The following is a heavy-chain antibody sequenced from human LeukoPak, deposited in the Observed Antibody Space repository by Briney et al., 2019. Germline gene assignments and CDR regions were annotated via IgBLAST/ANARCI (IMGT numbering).Heavy chain of an antibody. CDR2: VRSESDGSNT. D-gene: IGHD2-2*01. J-gene: IGHJ4*02. CDR3: ANNAAVPATRYLN. V-gene: IGHV3-30*02. Sequence: GGSLRLSCAASGFTFSSHGMHWVRQAPGKGLEWVAFVRSESDGSNTYYADSVRGRFTISRDTSKNTLYLQMNGLRADDTAVYYCANNAAVPATRYLNWGQGTLVTVSS. CDR1: GFTFSSHG.